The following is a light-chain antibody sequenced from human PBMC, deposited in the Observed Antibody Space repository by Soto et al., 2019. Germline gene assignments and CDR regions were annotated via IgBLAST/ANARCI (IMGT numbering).Light chain of an antibody. CDR1: QSVSSSS. CDR3: QQHGGSPLYT. Sequence: VLTQSPGTLSLSPGERATLSCRASQSVSSSSLAWYQQKPGQAPRLLIYGVSSRATGIPDRFSGSGSGTDFTLTISRLEPEDFAVYYCQQHGGSPLYTFGQGTKLEIK. V-gene: IGKV3-20*01. J-gene: IGKJ2*01. CDR2: GVS.